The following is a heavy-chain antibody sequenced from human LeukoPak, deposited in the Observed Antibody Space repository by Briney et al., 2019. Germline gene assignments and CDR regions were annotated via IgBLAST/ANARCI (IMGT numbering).Heavy chain of an antibody. CDR3: ARPSTYYYDSSGHGAFDI. Sequence: PSETLSLTCTVSGGSIGSSSYYWGWIRQPPGKGLEWIGSIYYSGSTYYNPSLKSRVTISVDTSKNQFSLKLSSVTAADTAVYYCARPSTYYYDSSGHGAFDIWGQGTMVTVSS. D-gene: IGHD3-22*01. CDR1: GGSIGSSSYY. V-gene: IGHV4-39*07. CDR2: IYYSGST. J-gene: IGHJ3*02.